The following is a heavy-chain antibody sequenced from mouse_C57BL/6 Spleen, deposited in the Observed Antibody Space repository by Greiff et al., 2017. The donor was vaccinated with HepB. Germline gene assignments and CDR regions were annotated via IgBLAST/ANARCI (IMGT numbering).Heavy chain of an antibody. CDR3: ARRGGSGYEWFAY. V-gene: IGHV1-69*01. J-gene: IGHJ3*01. CDR1: GYTFTSYW. Sequence: QVQLQQPGAELVMPGASVKLSCKASGYTFTSYWMHWVKQRPGQGLEWIGEIDPSDSYTNYNQKLKGKSTLTVDKSSSTAYMQLSSLTSEDSAVYYCARRGGSGYEWFAYWGQGTLVTVSA. D-gene: IGHD3-2*02. CDR2: IDPSDSYT.